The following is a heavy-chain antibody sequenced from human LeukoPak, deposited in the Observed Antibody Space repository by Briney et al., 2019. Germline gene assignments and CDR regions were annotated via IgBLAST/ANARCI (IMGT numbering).Heavy chain of an antibody. J-gene: IGHJ5*02. V-gene: IGHV4-39*01. CDR3: ARRNSGYKTPKGFDP. CDR2: IYYSGST. CDR1: GGSISSSSYY. D-gene: IGHD5-12*01. Sequence: PSETLSLTCTVSGGSISSSSYYWGWIRQPPGKGLEWIGSIYYSGSTYYNPSLKSRVTISVDTSKNQFSLKLSSVTAADTAVYYCARRNSGYKTPKGFDPWGQGTLVTVSS.